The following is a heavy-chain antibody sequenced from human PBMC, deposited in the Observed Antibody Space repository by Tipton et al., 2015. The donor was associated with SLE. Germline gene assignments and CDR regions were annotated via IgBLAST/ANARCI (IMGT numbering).Heavy chain of an antibody. V-gene: IGHV3-30*04. J-gene: IGHJ4*02. CDR1: GFTFSNYA. CDR2: ISYDGSNK. D-gene: IGHD6-19*01. CDR3: ARDWGGGAVAGTLLTY. Sequence: SLRLSCAASGFTFSNYAMHWVRQAPGQGLEWVAVISYDGSNKYYADSVKGRFTISRDNSKNTLYLEMNSPRAEDTAMYYCARDWGGGAVAGTLLTYWGQGTLVTVSS.